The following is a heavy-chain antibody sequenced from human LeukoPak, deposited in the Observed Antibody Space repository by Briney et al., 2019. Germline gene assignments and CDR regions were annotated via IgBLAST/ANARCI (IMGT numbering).Heavy chain of an antibody. CDR3: ATLVSTRYYFDY. D-gene: IGHD5/OR15-5a*01. V-gene: IGHV4-38-2*02. J-gene: IGHJ4*02. CDR1: GYSISSGYY. Sequence: SETLSLTCTVSGYSISSGYYWGWIRQPPGKGLEWIGNIYHSGITYYNHFNSSLKSRVTISIDTSKNQFSLGLTSVTAADTAVYFCATLVSTRYYFDYWGQGTLVTVSS. CDR2: IYHSGIT.